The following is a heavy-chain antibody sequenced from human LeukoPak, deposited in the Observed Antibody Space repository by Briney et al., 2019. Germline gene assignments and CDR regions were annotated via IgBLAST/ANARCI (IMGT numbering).Heavy chain of an antibody. CDR2: ISEDGGEK. CDR3: ARDYTGGWNDY. V-gene: IGHV3-7*01. Sequence: PGGSLRLSCAASGFTFSTYGMSWVRQAMGKGLECVAKISEDGGEKHYVDSVKGRFTISRDNNKNSLYLQMNSLRAEDTAVYYCARDYTGGWNDYWGQGTLVTVSS. J-gene: IGHJ4*02. D-gene: IGHD7-27*01. CDR1: GFTFSTYG.